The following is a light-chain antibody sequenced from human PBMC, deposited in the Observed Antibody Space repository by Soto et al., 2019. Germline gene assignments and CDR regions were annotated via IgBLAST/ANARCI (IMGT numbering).Light chain of an antibody. CDR3: QQYSDSPHT. CDR2: GAS. V-gene: IGKV3-20*01. J-gene: IGKJ2*01. Sequence: EIVLTQSPGTLSLSPGEGATLSCRASQSVRSGSLAWYQQKPGQAPRLLIYGASSRATDIPDRFSGSGYGTDFTLTLSRLEPEDFAVYYCQQYSDSPHTFGQGTKLEIK. CDR1: QSVRSGS.